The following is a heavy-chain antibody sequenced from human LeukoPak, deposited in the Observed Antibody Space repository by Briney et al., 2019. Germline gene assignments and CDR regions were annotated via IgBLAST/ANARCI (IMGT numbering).Heavy chain of an antibody. Sequence: SETLSLTCAVSGGSFSAFFWRWIRQPPGKGLEWIGDVGHSGSADYNPSLKSRVTVSADPSKTQFSLKLTSVTAADTAVYYCATRGDYSDTSGNSYDALDIWGQGTMVTVSA. V-gene: IGHV4-34*01. D-gene: IGHD3-22*01. CDR3: ATRGDYSDTSGNSYDALDI. J-gene: IGHJ3*02. CDR2: VGHSGSA. CDR1: GGSFSAFF.